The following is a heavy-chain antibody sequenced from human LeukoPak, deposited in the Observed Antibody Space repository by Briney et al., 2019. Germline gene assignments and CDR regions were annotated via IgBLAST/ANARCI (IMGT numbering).Heavy chain of an antibody. Sequence: SVKVSCKASGGTFSSYAISWVRQAPGQGLEWMGGIIPIFGTANYAQKFQGRVTITTDESTSTAYMELSSLRSEDTAVYYCALARSEYHYGMDVWGQGATVTVSS. V-gene: IGHV1-69*05. CDR1: GGTFSSYA. J-gene: IGHJ6*02. CDR2: IIPIFGTA. CDR3: ALARSEYHYGMDV.